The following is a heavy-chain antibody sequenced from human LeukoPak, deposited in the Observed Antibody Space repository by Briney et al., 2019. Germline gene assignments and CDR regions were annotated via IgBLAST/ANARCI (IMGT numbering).Heavy chain of an antibody. CDR1: GFTFSNYA. D-gene: IGHD3-10*01. CDR3: ARSYDY. CDR2: LSGTGGST. Sequence: GGSLRLSCAASGFTFSNYAMSWVRQAPGKGLEWVSTLSGTGGSTYYADSVKGRFTISRDNAKNSLYLQMNSLRAEDTAVYYCARSYDYWGQGTLVTVSS. J-gene: IGHJ4*02. V-gene: IGHV3-23*01.